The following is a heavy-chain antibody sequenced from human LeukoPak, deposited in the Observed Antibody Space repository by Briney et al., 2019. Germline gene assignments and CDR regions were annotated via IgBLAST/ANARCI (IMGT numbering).Heavy chain of an antibody. D-gene: IGHD1-26*01. V-gene: IGHV4-4*07. CDR1: GGSITNYY. Sequence: SETLSLTCTVSGGSITNYYWGWIRQPAGKGLEWIGRIYSTGITDYNSSLRGRVSMSVDTSSNHFSLNLSPVTAADTAVYYCARGWGAATSEALDIWGQGTLVTVPS. CDR2: IYSTGIT. CDR3: ARGWGAATSEALDI. J-gene: IGHJ4*02.